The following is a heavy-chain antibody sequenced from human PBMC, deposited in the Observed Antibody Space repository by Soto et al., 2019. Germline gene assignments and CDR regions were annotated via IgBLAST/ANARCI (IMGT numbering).Heavy chain of an antibody. Sequence: SETLSLTCTVSGGSISSYYWSWIRQPPGKGLEWIGYIYYSGSTNYNPSLKSRVTISVDTSKNQFSLKLSSVTAADTAVYYCARGPGHYDILTGYYRNFDYWGQGTLVTVSS. CDR3: ARGPGHYDILTGYYRNFDY. J-gene: IGHJ4*02. CDR2: IYYSGST. D-gene: IGHD3-9*01. CDR1: GGSISSYY. V-gene: IGHV4-59*01.